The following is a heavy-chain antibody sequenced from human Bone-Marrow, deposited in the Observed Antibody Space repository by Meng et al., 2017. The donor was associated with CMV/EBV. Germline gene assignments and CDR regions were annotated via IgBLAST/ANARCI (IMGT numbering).Heavy chain of an antibody. D-gene: IGHD2-21*01. CDR1: GFTFSSYA. J-gene: IGHJ4*02. CDR2: ISANGDST. CDR3: AKGRIASDY. V-gene: IGHV3-23*01. Sequence: EVQVWESGGGLVQPGGSLRLSCAASGFTFSSYAMSWVRQAPGKGLEWVSTISANGDSTYYADSVKGRFTLSRDNSKNTLYLQMNSLRAEDTAVYYCAKGRIASDYWGQGTLVTVSS.